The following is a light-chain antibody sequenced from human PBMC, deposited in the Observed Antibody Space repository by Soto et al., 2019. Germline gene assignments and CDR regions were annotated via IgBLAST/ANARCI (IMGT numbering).Light chain of an antibody. J-gene: IGKJ1*01. CDR1: QSISSY. CDR3: QQSYSTPVT. CDR2: AAS. Sequence: DIQMTQSPSSLSASVGDRVTITCRASQSISSYLNWYQQKPGKVPKLLIYAASSLQSGVPSRFSGSGSGTDFTLTISSLQPEDFATYYCQQSYSTPVTFGQGTKV. V-gene: IGKV1-39*01.